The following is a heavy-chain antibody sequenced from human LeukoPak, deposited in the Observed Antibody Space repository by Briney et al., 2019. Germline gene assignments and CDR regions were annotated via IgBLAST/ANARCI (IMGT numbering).Heavy chain of an antibody. CDR1: GFTFDDYA. J-gene: IGHJ4*02. D-gene: IGHD6-13*01. Sequence: GRSLRLSCAASGFTFDDYAMHWVRQAPGKGLEWVSGISWNSGSIGYADSVKGRFTISRDNAKNSLYLQMNSLRAEDMALYYCAKAAAAGTGLDYWGQGTLVTVSS. CDR2: ISWNSGSI. CDR3: AKAAAAGTGLDY. V-gene: IGHV3-9*03.